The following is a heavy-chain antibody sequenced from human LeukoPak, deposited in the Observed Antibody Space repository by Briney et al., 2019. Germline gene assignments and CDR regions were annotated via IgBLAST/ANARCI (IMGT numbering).Heavy chain of an antibody. CDR1: GFGVSNNY. V-gene: IGHV3-53*01. CDR2: IYSGAST. J-gene: IGHJ3*02. Sequence: GGSLRLSCAASGFGVSNNYMSGVRQAPGKGLEWVAVIYSGASTVYADAVKSRFTLSRDNSQNALFLQMNSLKVEDTAVYYCARDSGLNAFDIWGQGTMVTVSS. CDR3: ARDSGLNAFDI.